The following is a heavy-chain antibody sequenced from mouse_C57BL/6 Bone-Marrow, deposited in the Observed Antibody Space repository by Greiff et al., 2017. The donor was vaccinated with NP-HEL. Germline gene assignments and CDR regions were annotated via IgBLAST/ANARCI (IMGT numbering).Heavy chain of an antibody. CDR3: TRSGGDDGGGYYAMDY. D-gene: IGHD2-2*01. J-gene: IGHJ4*01. V-gene: IGHV1-15*01. CDR1: GYTFTDYE. Sequence: QVQLKESGAELVRPGASVTLSCKASGYTFTDYEMHWVKQTPVHGLEWIGAIDPETGGTAYNQKFKGKAILTADKSSSTAYMELRSLTSEDSAVYYCTRSGGDDGGGYYAMDYWGQGTSVTVSS. CDR2: IDPETGGT.